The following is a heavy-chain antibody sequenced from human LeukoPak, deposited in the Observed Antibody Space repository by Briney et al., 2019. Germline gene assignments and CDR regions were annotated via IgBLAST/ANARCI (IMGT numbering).Heavy chain of an antibody. CDR3: ARAEKAVTCTLDP. J-gene: IGHJ5*02. Sequence: SETLSLTCTVSGDSISNYYWSWIRQSPGKELEWIGYMYNRGSTIYNPSLKSRVTISTDTSKNQFSLRLTSVTAADTAVYYCARAEKAVTCTLDPWGQGTLITVSP. V-gene: IGHV4-59*01. D-gene: IGHD6-19*01. CDR2: MYNRGST. CDR1: GDSISNYY.